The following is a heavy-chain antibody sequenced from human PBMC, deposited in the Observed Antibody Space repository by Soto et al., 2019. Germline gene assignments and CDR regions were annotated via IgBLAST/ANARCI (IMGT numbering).Heavy chain of an antibody. Sequence: EVQLVESGGGLVQPGGSLRLSCVASGFTFSSYWMHWVRQAPGKGLVWVSRIKFDGSTTNYADSVKGRYSISRDNARNTVVLQMNSLRVEDTGMYYCARGLRNFYGADVWGQGTTVTVSS. CDR2: IKFDGSTT. D-gene: IGHD4-17*01. J-gene: IGHJ6*02. V-gene: IGHV3-74*01. CDR1: GFTFSSYW. CDR3: ARGLRNFYGADV.